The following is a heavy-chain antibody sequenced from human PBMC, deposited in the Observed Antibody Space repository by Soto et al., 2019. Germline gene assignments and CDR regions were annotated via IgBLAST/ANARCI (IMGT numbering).Heavy chain of an antibody. J-gene: IGHJ4*02. Sequence: EVQLVESGGGLVKPGGSLRLSCAASGFTFSSYSMNWVRQAPGKGLEWVSSISSSSSYIYYADSVKGRFTISRDNAKNSLYLQMNSLRAEDTAVYYCARDRWVGATLGTFAYWGQGTLVTVSS. V-gene: IGHV3-21*01. D-gene: IGHD1-26*01. CDR1: GFTFSSYS. CDR2: ISSSSSYI. CDR3: ARDRWVGATLGTFAY.